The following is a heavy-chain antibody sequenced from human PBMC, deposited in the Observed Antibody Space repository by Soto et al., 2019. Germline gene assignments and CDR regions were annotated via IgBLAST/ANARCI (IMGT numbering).Heavy chain of an antibody. Sequence: GGSLRLSCAASGFTFTTYAMSWVRQAPGKGLEWVSAISGSGGSTYYADSVKGRFTISRDNSKNTLYLQMNSLRAEDTAVYYCAYSSTPFDYWGQGTLVTVSS. V-gene: IGHV3-23*01. J-gene: IGHJ4*02. CDR3: AYSSTPFDY. CDR1: GFTFTTYA. CDR2: ISGSGGST. D-gene: IGHD6-13*01.